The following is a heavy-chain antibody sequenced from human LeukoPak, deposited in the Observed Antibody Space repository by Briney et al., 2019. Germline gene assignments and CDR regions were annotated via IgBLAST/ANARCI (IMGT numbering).Heavy chain of an antibody. Sequence: GGSLRLSCAVSGFTFDDYAMHWVRQAPGKGLEWVSGISWNSGSIGYADAVKGRFTISRDNSKNMVYLQMNSLRPEDTAVYYCARTREQWQVLDYWGQGTLVTVSS. V-gene: IGHV3-9*01. CDR3: ARTREQWQVLDY. J-gene: IGHJ4*02. CDR1: GFTFDDYA. D-gene: IGHD6-19*01. CDR2: ISWNSGSI.